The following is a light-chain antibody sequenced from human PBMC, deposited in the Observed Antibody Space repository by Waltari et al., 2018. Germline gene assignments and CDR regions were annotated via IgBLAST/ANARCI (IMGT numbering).Light chain of an antibody. J-gene: IGKJ1*01. Sequence: EIVLTQSPGTLSLSPGERATLSCRASQSVSSSYLAWYQQNPGQAPRLLSYGASSRATGIPDRFSGSGSGTDFTLTISRLEPEDFAVYYCQQYGSSRWTFGQGTKVEIK. CDR2: GAS. CDR3: QQYGSSRWT. CDR1: QSVSSSY. V-gene: IGKV3-20*01.